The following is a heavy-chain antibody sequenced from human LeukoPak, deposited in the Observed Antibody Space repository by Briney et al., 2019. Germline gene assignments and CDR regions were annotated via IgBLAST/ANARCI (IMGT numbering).Heavy chain of an antibody. CDR3: AKGFGYGDYEPFDY. CDR1: GFTFSSYG. D-gene: IGHD4-17*01. J-gene: IGHJ4*02. CDR2: ISYDGSNK. V-gene: IGHV3-30*18. Sequence: GGSLRLSCAGSGFTFSSYGMHWVRQAPGKGLEWVAVISYDGSNKYHADSVKGRFTISRDNSKNTLYLQMNSLRAEDTALYYCAKGFGYGDYEPFDYWGQGTLVTVSS.